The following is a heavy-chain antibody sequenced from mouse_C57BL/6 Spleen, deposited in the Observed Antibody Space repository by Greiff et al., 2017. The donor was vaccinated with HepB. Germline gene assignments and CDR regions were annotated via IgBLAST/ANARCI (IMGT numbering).Heavy chain of an antibody. V-gene: IGHV1-18*01. Sequence: EVQLQQSGPELVKPGASVKIPCKASGYTFTDYNMDWVKQSHGKSLEWIGDINPNNGGTIYNQKFKGKATLTVDKSSSTAYMELRSLTSEDTAVYYCARISFYYSNYGYYAMDYWGQGTSVTVSS. CDR3: ARISFYYSNYGYYAMDY. CDR2: INPNNGGT. J-gene: IGHJ4*01. D-gene: IGHD2-5*01. CDR1: GYTFTDYN.